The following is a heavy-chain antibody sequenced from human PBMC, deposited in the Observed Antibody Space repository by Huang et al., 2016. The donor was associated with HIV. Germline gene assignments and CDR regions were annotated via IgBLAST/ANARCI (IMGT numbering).Heavy chain of an antibody. J-gene: IGHJ4*02. CDR1: EYTLTELS. V-gene: IGHV1-24*01. CDR2: FDPEIGET. CDR3: ATGFDVFFDF. D-gene: IGHD3-9*01. Sequence: QVQLVQSRAEVKKPGASVKVSCKVSEYTLTELSIHWVRQPPGKGLEWIGGFDPEIGETIYAQKFQVRVTMTEDTSTETAFMELSGLRPEDTAVYYCATGFDVFFDFWGQGTLVTVSS.